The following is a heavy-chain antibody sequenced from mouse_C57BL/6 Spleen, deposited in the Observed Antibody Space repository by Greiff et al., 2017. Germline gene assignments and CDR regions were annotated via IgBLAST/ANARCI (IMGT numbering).Heavy chain of an antibody. CDR3: TEGDYDRAYYAMDY. J-gene: IGHJ4*01. Sequence: EVKLQESGGGLVQPGGSMKLSCVASGFTFSNYWMNWVRQSPEKGLEWVAQIRLKSDNYATHYAESVKGRFTISRDDSKSSVYLQMNNLRAEDTGIYYCTEGDYDRAYYAMDYWGQGTSVTVSS. CDR1: GFTFSNYW. CDR2: IRLKSDNYAT. D-gene: IGHD2-4*01. V-gene: IGHV6-3*01.